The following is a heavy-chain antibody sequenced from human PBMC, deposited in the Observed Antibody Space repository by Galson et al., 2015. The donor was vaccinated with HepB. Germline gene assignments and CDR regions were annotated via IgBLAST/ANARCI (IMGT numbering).Heavy chain of an antibody. V-gene: IGHV1-2*02. CDR2: ITPKRGDT. J-gene: IGHJ4*02. Sequence: SVKVSCKASGYTFSDHYIQWVRQAPGQGLEWMGWITPKRGDTNYAQTFKGRVTMTRDTSTNTAYLEVSGLRSDDTAMYYCERDDGYNSGWGYWGQGTLVTVSS. CDR1: GYTFSDHY. D-gene: IGHD6-19*01. CDR3: ERDDGYNSGWGY.